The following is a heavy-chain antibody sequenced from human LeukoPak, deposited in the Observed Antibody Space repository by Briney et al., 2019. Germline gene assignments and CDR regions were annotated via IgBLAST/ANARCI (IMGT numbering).Heavy chain of an antibody. CDR1: GGTFSSYA. V-gene: IGHV1-69*04. CDR3: ARVPGDVVVTARNYYGMDV. CDR2: IIPILGIA. J-gene: IGHJ6*02. Sequence: ASVKVSCKASGGTFSSYAISWVRQAPGQGLEWMGRIIPILGIANYAQKFQGRVTITADKSTSTAYMELSSLRSEDTAVYYCARVPGDVVVTARNYYGMDVWGQGTTVTVSS. D-gene: IGHD2-21*02.